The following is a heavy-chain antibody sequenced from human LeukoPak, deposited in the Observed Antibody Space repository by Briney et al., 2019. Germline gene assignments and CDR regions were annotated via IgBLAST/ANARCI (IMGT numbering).Heavy chain of an antibody. CDR2: IYTSGST. J-gene: IGHJ3*02. D-gene: IGHD1-14*01. V-gene: IGHV4-4*07. CDR3: ARDRISINALDM. CDR1: GGSISSYY. Sequence: SETLSLTCTVSGGSISSYYWTWIRQPAGKGLEWIGRIYTSGSTNYNPSLKSRVTLSVDTSKNQFSLKLTSVTAADTAVYYCARDRISINALDMWGQGTMVTVSS.